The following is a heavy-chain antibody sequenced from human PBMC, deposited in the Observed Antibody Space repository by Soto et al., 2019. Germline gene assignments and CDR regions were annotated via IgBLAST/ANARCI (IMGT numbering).Heavy chain of an antibody. CDR1: GGSISSGGYC. J-gene: IGHJ3*02. CDR3: ARDLLYDSSGYDAFDI. V-gene: IGHV4-31*03. Sequence: SETLSLTCTVSGGSISSGGYCWSWIRQHPGKGLEWIGYIYYSGSTYYNPSLKSRVTISVDTSKNQFSLKLSSVTAADTAVYYCARDLLYDSSGYDAFDIWGQGTMVTVSS. CDR2: IYYSGST. D-gene: IGHD3-22*01.